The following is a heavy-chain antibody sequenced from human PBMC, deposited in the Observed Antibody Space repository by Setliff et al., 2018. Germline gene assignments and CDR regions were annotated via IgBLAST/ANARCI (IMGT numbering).Heavy chain of an antibody. CDR2: IIPIFGTT. V-gene: IGHV1-69*05. D-gene: IGHD2-21*02. Sequence: SVNVSCKASGGAFSNYGITWVRQAPGQGLEWMGGIIPIFGTTTYPQKFQGRVTITTDESTSTGYMELSSLSSEDTAVYYCARESVVVVTTTNYYYYMDVWGEGTTVTVSS. CDR3: ARESVVVVTTTNYYYYMDV. J-gene: IGHJ6*03. CDR1: GGAFSNYG.